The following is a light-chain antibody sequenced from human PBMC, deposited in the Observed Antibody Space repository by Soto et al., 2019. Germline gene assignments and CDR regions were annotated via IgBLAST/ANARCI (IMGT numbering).Light chain of an antibody. V-gene: IGKV3-20*01. CDR1: QSVSSSY. CDR2: GAS. Sequence: EIVLTQSPGTLSLSPGEGATLSCRASQSVSSSYLAWYQQKPGQAPRLLIYGASSRATGIPDRFSGSGSGTDFTLTISRLEPEDFAVYYCQQYGSSPMFGQGTKVEIK. J-gene: IGKJ1*01. CDR3: QQYGSSPM.